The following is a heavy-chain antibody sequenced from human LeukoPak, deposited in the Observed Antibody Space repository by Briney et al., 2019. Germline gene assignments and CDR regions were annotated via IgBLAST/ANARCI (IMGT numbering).Heavy chain of an antibody. CDR1: GGSFSGYY. D-gene: IGHD6-19*01. J-gene: IGHJ4*02. Sequence: PSETLSLTCAVYGGSFSGYYWSWIRQPPGKGLEWIGEINHSGSTNYNPSFKSRVTISVDTSKNQFSLKLSSVTAADTAVYYCARASGTAHFNFDYWGQGTLVTVSS. CDR3: ARASGTAHFNFDY. CDR2: INHSGST. V-gene: IGHV4-34*01.